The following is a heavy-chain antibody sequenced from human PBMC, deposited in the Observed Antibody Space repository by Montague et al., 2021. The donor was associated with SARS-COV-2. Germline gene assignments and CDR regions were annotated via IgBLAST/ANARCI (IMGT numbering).Heavy chain of an antibody. CDR1: GGFITGFS. J-gene: IGHJ4*02. CDR2: VTTSGTS. V-gene: IGHV4-4*07. Sequence: SETLSLTCAVSGGFITGFSWSWVRQPAGKGLEWIGRVTTSGTSNYRPSLRSRVTMSVDTSKNQFSLNLNSVTAADTAICYCARTPTRPLSLDSWGQGTLVTVSS. D-gene: IGHD6-6*01. CDR3: ARTPTRPLSLDS.